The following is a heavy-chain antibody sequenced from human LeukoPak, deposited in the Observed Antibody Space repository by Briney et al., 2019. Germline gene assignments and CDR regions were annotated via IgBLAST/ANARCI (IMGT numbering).Heavy chain of an antibody. CDR3: AKDIGPGDSSGYTDY. CDR1: GFTFDDYA. D-gene: IGHD3-22*01. Sequence: GRSLRLSCAASGFTFDDYAMHWVRQAPGKGLEWVSGISWNSGSIAYADSVKGRFTISRDNAKNSLYLQMNSLRAEDTALYYCAKDIGPGDSSGYTDYWGQGTLVTVSS. CDR2: ISWNSGSI. J-gene: IGHJ4*02. V-gene: IGHV3-9*01.